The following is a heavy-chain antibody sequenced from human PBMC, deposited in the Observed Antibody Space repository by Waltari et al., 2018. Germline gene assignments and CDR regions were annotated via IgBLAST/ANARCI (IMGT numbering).Heavy chain of an antibody. V-gene: IGHV5-51*01. D-gene: IGHD2-21*01. J-gene: IGHJ3*01. Sequence: EVQLVQSGAEMKKPGESLKISCKGSGYFFSGYWLSWVRQMPGKGLEWIVIIYLSYCATTYSPSFQVQFSISADKSINTAYLQWSSLKASDIAIYYCARRVMGDAFDVWGQVTMVTVSS. CDR3: ARRVMGDAFDV. CDR1: GYFFSGYW. CDR2: IYLSYCAT.